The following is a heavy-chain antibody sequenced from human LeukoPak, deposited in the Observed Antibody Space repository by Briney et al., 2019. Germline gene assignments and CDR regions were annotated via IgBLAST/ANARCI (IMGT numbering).Heavy chain of an antibody. Sequence: ASVKVSCKASGYTFTGYYMHWVRQAPGQGLEWMGWINPNSGGTNYAQKFQGRVTMTRDTSISTAYMELSRLRSDDTAVYYCAREYWNGFLWFGETLDYWGQGTLVTVSS. CDR2: INPNSGGT. D-gene: IGHD3-10*01. CDR1: GYTFTGYY. V-gene: IGHV1-2*02. J-gene: IGHJ4*02. CDR3: AREYWNGFLWFGETLDY.